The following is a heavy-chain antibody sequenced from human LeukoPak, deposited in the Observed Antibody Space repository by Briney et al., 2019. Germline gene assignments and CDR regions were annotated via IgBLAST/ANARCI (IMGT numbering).Heavy chain of an antibody. D-gene: IGHD6-19*01. CDR2: IYYSGST. Sequence: SETLSLTCTVSGGSISSYYWSWIRQPPGKGLGWIGYIYYSGSTNYNPSLKSRVTISVDTSKNQFSLKLSSVTAADTAVYYCASGYPYSSGWYVREFGYWGQGTLVTVSS. CDR3: ASGYPYSSGWYVREFGY. J-gene: IGHJ4*02. V-gene: IGHV4-59*08. CDR1: GGSISSYY.